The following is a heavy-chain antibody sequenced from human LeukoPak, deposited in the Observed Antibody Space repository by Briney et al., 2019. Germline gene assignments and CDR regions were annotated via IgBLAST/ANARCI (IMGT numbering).Heavy chain of an antibody. Sequence: ASETLSLTCAVYGGSFSGYSWSWIRQPPGKGLEWIGEITHSGSANYSPSLKSRVTMSLDTSKNQFSLNLRSVTAADTAVYYCARDLRGYSPFDYWGQGTLVTVSS. CDR2: ITHSGSA. J-gene: IGHJ4*02. D-gene: IGHD5-18*01. V-gene: IGHV4-34*01. CDR3: ARDLRGYSPFDY. CDR1: GGSFSGYS.